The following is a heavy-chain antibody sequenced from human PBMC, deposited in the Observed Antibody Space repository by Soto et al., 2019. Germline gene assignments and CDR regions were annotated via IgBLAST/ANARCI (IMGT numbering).Heavy chain of an antibody. CDR3: ARIQYSSSWYSLDYYYGMDV. Sequence: QVTLKESGPVLVKPTETLTLTCTVSGFSLSNARMGVSWIRQPPGNALEWFAPIFSNDEKPYSTSLKSRLTISKDTSKSQVVMTMTNMDPVDTATYYCARIQYSSSWYSLDYYYGMDVWGQGTTVTVSS. V-gene: IGHV2-26*01. CDR1: GFSLSNARMG. J-gene: IGHJ6*02. D-gene: IGHD6-13*01. CDR2: IFSNDEK.